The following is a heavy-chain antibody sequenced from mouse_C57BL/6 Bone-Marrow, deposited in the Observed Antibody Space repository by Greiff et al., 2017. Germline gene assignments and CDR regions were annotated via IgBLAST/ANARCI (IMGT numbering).Heavy chain of an antibody. Sequence: QVQLQQSGTELVKPGASVKLSCKASGYTFTSYWMHWVKQRPGQGLEWIGNINPSNGGTNYNEKFKSKATLTVDKSSSTAYMQLSSLTSEGSAVYYCARGLRYYYSSSYWYFDVWGTGTTVTVAS. CDR2: INPSNGGT. CDR1: GYTFTSYW. CDR3: ARGLRYYYSSSYWYFDV. D-gene: IGHD1-1*01. V-gene: IGHV1-53*01. J-gene: IGHJ1*03.